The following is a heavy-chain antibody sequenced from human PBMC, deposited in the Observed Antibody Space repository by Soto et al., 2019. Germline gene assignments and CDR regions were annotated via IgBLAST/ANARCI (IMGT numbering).Heavy chain of an antibody. CDR2: IYYSGST. J-gene: IGHJ5*02. CDR3: ATQEVGGSYVYTFDP. CDR1: GFSITSSSYY. Sequence: SETLSLTSAVSGFSITSSSYYWGWIRQPPGKGLEWIGSIYYSGSTYYNPSLKSQVTISVDTSKNQFSLKLSSVTAADTAVYYCATQEVGGSYVYTFDPWGQGTLVTVSS. V-gene: IGHV4-39*01. D-gene: IGHD1-26*01.